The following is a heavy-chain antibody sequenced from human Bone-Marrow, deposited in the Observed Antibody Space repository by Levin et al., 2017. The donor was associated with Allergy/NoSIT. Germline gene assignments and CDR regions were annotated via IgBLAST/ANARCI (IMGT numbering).Heavy chain of an antibody. CDR2: IKGDGSEK. CDR1: GFTFSVYW. D-gene: IGHD3-10*01. V-gene: IGHV3-7*04. CDR3: AREPSRGGDFDY. J-gene: IGHJ4*02. Sequence: PGESLKISCAASGFTFSVYWMNWVRQAPGKGLEWVAQIKGDGSEKYYVGSVKGRFTISRDNAKNSLYLQMNSLRAEDTAVYYCAREPSRGGDFDYWGQGTLVTVSS.